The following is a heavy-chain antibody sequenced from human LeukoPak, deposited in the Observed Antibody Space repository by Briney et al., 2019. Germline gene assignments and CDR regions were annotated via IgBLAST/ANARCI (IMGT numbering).Heavy chain of an antibody. CDR1: EFTFSSYW. D-gene: IGHD3-3*01. Sequence: GGSLRLSCAASEFTFSSYWMSWVRQAPGKGLEWVANIKQDGGKKYYLDSVKGRFTVSRDNAKNSLYLQMNSLRAEDTAVYYCARVGARQIIGYWGQGTLVTVSS. V-gene: IGHV3-7*01. J-gene: IGHJ4*02. CDR2: IKQDGGKK. CDR3: ARVGARQIIGY.